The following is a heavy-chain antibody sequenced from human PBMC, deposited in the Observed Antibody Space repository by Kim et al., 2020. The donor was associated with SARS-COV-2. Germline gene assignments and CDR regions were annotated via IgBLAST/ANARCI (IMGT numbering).Heavy chain of an antibody. CDR3: ARAVSGLDP. J-gene: IGHJ5*02. D-gene: IGHD2-8*01. Sequence: STDSDPTLKSRVTISVDTSKNRCSLRRSSVTAADTAVYYCARAVSGLDPWGQGTLVTVSS. V-gene: IGHV4-31*02. CDR2: ST.